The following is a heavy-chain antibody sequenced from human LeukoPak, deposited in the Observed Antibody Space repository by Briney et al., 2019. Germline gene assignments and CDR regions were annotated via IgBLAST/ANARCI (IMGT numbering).Heavy chain of an antibody. CDR1: GFTFSSYS. CDR3: ARVPNHNFYGMDV. V-gene: IGHV3-48*01. CDR2: ISSSSSTI. Sequence: GGSLRLSCAASGFTFSSYSMNWVRQAPGKGLEWVSYISSSSSTIYYADSVKGRFTISRDNAKNSLYLQMNSLRAEDTAVYYCARVPNHNFYGMDVWGQGTTVTVSS. D-gene: IGHD1-1*01. J-gene: IGHJ6*02.